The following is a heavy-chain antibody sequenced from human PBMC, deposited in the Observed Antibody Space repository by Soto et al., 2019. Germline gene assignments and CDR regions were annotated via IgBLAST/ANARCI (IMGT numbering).Heavy chain of an antibody. CDR1: GFTFRDYY. V-gene: IGHV3-11*05. J-gene: IGHJ6*02. Sequence: GGSLRLSCEASGFTFRDYYMTWFRQAPGKGLEWLSYIDSSTKYTNYADSVKGRFTISRDNAKNSLYLQMNCLRADDSAVYYCAREYYYTMDVWGQGTMVTVSS. CDR3: AREYYYTMDV. CDR2: IDSSTKYT.